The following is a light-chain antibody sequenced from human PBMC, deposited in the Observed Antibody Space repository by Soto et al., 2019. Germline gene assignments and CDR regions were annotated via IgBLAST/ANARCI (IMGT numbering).Light chain of an antibody. V-gene: IGKV3-20*01. Sequence: EIVLTQSPGTLSLSPGERATLSCRASQSVSSSYLAWYQQKPGQAPRLLIYGASSRATGIPDRFSGSGSGTDFTLTISRLEPEDFAVYYCHQYGSSPYTFGQGTKLEFK. J-gene: IGKJ2*01. CDR2: GAS. CDR3: HQYGSSPYT. CDR1: QSVSSSY.